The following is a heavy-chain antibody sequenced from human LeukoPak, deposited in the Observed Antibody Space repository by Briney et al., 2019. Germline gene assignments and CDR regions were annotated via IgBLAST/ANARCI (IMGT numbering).Heavy chain of an antibody. CDR1: GFTFSNYA. CDR3: ARDRSGYDQNQYFDY. J-gene: IGHJ4*02. D-gene: IGHD5-12*01. V-gene: IGHV3-21*01. CDR2: ISSSDDYI. Sequence: GGSLRLSCAASGFTFSNYAMTWVRQAPGKGLEWVSSISSSDDYIYYADSVKGRFTISRNNAKNSLYLQMNSLRAEDTAVYYCARDRSGYDQNQYFDYWGQGTLVTVSS.